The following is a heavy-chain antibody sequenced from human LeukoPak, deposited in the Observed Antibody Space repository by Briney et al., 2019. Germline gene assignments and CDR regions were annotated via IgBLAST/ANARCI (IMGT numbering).Heavy chain of an antibody. V-gene: IGHV3-74*01. CDR1: GFTFSENW. Sequence: GGSLRLSCVASGFTFSENWMHWVRQAPGKGLAWVSHINRDGGLTNYADSAKGRFTISRDNARNTVYLQMSSLRVEDTAIYFCAREEHRLAEAGTSAFDLGGQGTLVTVSP. CDR2: INRDGGLT. D-gene: IGHD6-13*01. CDR3: AREEHRLAEAGTSAFDL. J-gene: IGHJ3*01.